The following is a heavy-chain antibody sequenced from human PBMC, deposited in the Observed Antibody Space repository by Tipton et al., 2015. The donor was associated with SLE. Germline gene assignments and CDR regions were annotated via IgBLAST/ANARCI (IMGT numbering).Heavy chain of an antibody. CDR1: GGSISSSSYY. J-gene: IGHJ4*02. Sequence: TLSLTCTVSGGSISSSSYYWGWIRQPPGKGLEWIGSIYYSGSTYYNPSLKSRVTMSLDASKNQFSLTVSSVTAADTAVYHCARDAYCSGGSCYGFASWGPGTLVAVSS. CDR3: ARDAYCSGGSCYGFAS. D-gene: IGHD2-15*01. V-gene: IGHV4-39*07. CDR2: IYYSGST.